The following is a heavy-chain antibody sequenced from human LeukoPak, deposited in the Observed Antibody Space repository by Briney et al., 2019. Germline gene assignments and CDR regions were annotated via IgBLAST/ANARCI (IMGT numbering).Heavy chain of an antibody. J-gene: IGHJ6*02. V-gene: IGHV3-66*01. CDR2: IYSGGTT. CDR3: ARFLSYYYGLDV. CDR1: GFTVSSNY. Sequence: PGGSLRLSCAASGFTVSSNYMSWVRQAPGKGLEWVSVIYSGGTTNYADSVKGRFTISRDNSKNTLYLQVNSLRAEDTAIYFCARFLSYYYGLDVWGQGTTVTVS.